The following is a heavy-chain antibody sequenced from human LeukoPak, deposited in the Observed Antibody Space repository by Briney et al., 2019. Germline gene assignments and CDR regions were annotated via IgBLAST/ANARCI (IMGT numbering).Heavy chain of an antibody. CDR1: GGTFSSYA. J-gene: IGHJ6*02. CDR3: ARDRTHITMIVMAQIEVYGMDV. D-gene: IGHD3-22*01. CDR2: IIPILGIA. Sequence: SVKVSCKASGGTFSSYAISWVRQAPGQGLEWMGRIIPILGIANYAQKFQGRVTITADKSTSTAYMELSSLRSEDTAVYYCARDRTHITMIVMAQIEVYGMDVWGQGTTVTVSS. V-gene: IGHV1-69*04.